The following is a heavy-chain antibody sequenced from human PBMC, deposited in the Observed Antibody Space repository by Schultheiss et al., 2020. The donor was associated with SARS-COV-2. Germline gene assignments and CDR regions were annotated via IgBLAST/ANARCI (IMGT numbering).Heavy chain of an antibody. V-gene: IGHV3-30-3*01. Sequence: GGSLRLSCAASGFTFSSYAMHWVRQAPGKGLEWVAVISYDGINKYYADSVKGRFTISRDNSKNTLYLQMNSLRAEDTAVYYCARVSGTGEYFDYWGQGTLVTVSS. CDR2: ISYDGINK. CDR3: ARVSGTGEYFDY. D-gene: IGHD1-14*01. CDR1: GFTFSSYA. J-gene: IGHJ4*02.